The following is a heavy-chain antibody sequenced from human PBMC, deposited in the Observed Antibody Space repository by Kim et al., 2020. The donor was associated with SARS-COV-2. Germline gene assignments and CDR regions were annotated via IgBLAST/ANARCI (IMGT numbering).Heavy chain of an antibody. J-gene: IGHJ4*02. CDR3: ARVIGTRFDY. V-gene: IGHV3-21*01. CDR1: GFTFSSYS. CDR2: ISCSSSYI. Sequence: GGSLRLSCAASGFTFSSYSMNWVRQAPGKGLEWVASISCSSSYIYYADSVKGRFTISRDNAKNSLYLQMNSLRAEDTAVYYCARVIGTRFDYWGQRRLVTVSP.